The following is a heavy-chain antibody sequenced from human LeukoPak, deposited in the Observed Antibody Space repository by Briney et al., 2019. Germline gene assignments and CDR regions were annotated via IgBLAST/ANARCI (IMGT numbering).Heavy chain of an antibody. Sequence: PGESLKISFQGSGYSFTSYWIGWVRQIPGKGLEWMGIIYPGESDTRYSQSFQGQVTISADKSISTAYLQWSSLKASDTAMYYCARKSGRAFDIWGQGTMVTVSS. D-gene: IGHD2-15*01. CDR2: IYPGESDT. V-gene: IGHV5-51*01. CDR1: GYSFTSYW. CDR3: ARKSGRAFDI. J-gene: IGHJ3*02.